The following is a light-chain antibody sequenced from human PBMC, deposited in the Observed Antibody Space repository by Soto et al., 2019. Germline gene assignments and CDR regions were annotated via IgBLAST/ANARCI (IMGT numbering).Light chain of an antibody. J-gene: IGLJ1*01. Sequence: QSALTQPPSASGSPGQSVAISCTGTSRDVGGYNYVSWYQQHPGKAPKLMIYEVNKRPSGVPDRFSGSKSGNTASLTVSGLKAEDEADYYCSSYAGSSNVFGTGTKLTVL. V-gene: IGLV2-8*01. CDR1: SRDVGGYNY. CDR3: SSYAGSSNV. CDR2: EVN.